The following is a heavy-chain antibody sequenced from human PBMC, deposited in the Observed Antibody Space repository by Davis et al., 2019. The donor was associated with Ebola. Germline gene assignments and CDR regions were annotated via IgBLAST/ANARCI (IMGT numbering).Heavy chain of an antibody. V-gene: IGHV1-18*01. J-gene: IGHJ6*02. Sequence: ASVKVSCKASGYTFTSYGISWVRQAPGQGLEWMGWISAYNGNTNYAQKLQGRVTMATDTSTSTAYMELRSLRSDDTAVYYCARGGGPLRFLEWLYLYGMDVWGQGTTVTVSS. D-gene: IGHD3-3*01. CDR2: ISAYNGNT. CDR1: GYTFTSYG. CDR3: ARGGGPLRFLEWLYLYGMDV.